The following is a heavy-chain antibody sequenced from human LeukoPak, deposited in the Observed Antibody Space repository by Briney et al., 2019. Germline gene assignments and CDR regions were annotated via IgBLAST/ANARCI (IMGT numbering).Heavy chain of an antibody. V-gene: IGHV3-23*01. CDR3: AKEGSQTPYYDFWSGYYTDYYFDY. D-gene: IGHD3-3*01. CDR1: GFTFSSYA. CDR2: ISGSGGST. J-gene: IGHJ4*02. Sequence: GGSLRLSCAASGFTFSSYAMSWVRQAQGKGLEWVSAISGSGGSTYYADSVKGRFTISRDNSKNTLYLQMNSLRAEDTAVYYCAKEGSQTPYYDFWSGYYTDYYFDYWGQGTLVTVSS.